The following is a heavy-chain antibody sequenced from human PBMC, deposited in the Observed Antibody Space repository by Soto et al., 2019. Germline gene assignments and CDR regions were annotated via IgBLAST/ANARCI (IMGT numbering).Heavy chain of an antibody. CDR2: INGGGDST. V-gene: IGHV3-23*01. J-gene: IGHJ4*02. CDR1: GFTFSSYA. CDR3: AKDVYLDYIDY. Sequence: EVQLLESGGGLEKPGGSLRLSCAASGFTFSSYAMSWVRQAPGKGLEWVSAINGGGDSTYYADSVTGRFTISRANSKITLYLQMNSLRAEDTALYYCAKDVYLDYIDYWGQGTLVTVSS. D-gene: IGHD3-16*01.